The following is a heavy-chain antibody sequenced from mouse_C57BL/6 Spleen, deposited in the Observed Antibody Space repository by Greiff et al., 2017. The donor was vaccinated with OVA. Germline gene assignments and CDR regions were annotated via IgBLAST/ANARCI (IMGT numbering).Heavy chain of an antibody. V-gene: IGHV5-17*01. Sequence: EVKLVESGGGLVKPGGSLKLSCAASGFTFSDYGMHWVRQAPEKGLEWVAYISSGSSTIYYADTVKGRFTISRDNAKNTLFLQMTSLRSEDTAMYYCAKGGYDYVSMDYWGQGTSVTVSS. CDR2: ISSGSSTI. CDR1: GFTFSDYG. D-gene: IGHD2-4*01. CDR3: AKGGYDYVSMDY. J-gene: IGHJ4*01.